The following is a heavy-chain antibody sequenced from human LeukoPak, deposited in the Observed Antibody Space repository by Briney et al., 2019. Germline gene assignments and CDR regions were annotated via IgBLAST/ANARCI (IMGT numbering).Heavy chain of an antibody. V-gene: IGHV4-39*01. CDR1: GGSISSSSYY. J-gene: IGHJ6*03. Sequence: SETLSLTCTVSGGSISSSSYYWGWIRQPPGKGLEWIGNIYYSGSTYYNPSLKSRVTISLDTSKNQFSLKLSSVTAADTAIYYCASVRRGFGESSKYYAYYYMGVWGKGTTVTISS. CDR3: ASVRRGFGESSKYYAYYYMGV. CDR2: IYYSGST. D-gene: IGHD3-10*01.